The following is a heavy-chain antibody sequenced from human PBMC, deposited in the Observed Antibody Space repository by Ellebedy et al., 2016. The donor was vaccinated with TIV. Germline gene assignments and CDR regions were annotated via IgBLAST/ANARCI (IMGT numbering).Heavy chain of an antibody. CDR3: AREEWGRDGYNGDY. Sequence: SETLSLXXSVSGVSVSSNSYYWSWIRQPPGKGLEWIGYIYYSGSTYYNPSLKSRVTISVDTSKNQFSLKLSSVTAADTAVYYCAREEWGRDGYNGDYWGQGTLVTVSS. CDR1: GVSVSSNSYY. CDR2: IYYSGST. J-gene: IGHJ4*02. V-gene: IGHV4-31*03. D-gene: IGHD5-24*01.